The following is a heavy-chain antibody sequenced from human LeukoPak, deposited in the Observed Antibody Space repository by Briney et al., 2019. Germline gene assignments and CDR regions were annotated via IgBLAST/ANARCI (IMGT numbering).Heavy chain of an antibody. Sequence: PSETLSLTCTVSGGSISSSSYYWGWIRQPPGKGLEWIGSIYHSGSTYYNPSLKSRVTISVDTSKNRFSLKLSSVTAADTAVYYCARGPRWLQDYFNYWGQGTLVTVSS. V-gene: IGHV4-39*07. J-gene: IGHJ4*02. CDR3: ARGPRWLQDYFNY. CDR1: GGSISSSSYY. CDR2: IYHSGST. D-gene: IGHD5-24*01.